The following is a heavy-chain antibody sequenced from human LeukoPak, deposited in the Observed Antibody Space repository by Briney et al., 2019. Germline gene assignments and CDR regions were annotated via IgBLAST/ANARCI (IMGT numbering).Heavy chain of an antibody. CDR3: ARGLGMVRGVITANWFDP. Sequence: ASVKVSCKASGYTFTSYDINWVRQATGQGLEWMGWMNSNSGNTGYAQKFQGRVTITRNTSISTAYMELSSLRSEDTAVYYCARGLGMVRGVITANWFDPWGQGTLVTVSS. CDR1: GYTFTSYD. J-gene: IGHJ5*02. D-gene: IGHD3-10*01. CDR2: MNSNSGNT. V-gene: IGHV1-8*03.